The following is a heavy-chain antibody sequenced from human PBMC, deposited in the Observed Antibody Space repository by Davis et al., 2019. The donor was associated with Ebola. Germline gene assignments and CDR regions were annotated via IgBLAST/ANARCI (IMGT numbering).Heavy chain of an antibody. CDR1: GFTFSSYW. CDR2: IKQDGSEK. D-gene: IGHD2-15*01. V-gene: IGHV3-7*01. J-gene: IGHJ5*02. CDR3: ARDILGGLNWFDP. Sequence: PGGSLRLSCAASGFTFSSYWRSWVRQAPGKGLEWVANIKQDGSEKYYVDSVKGRFTISRDNAKNSLYLQMNSLRAEDTAVYYCARDILGGLNWFDPWGQGTLVTVSS.